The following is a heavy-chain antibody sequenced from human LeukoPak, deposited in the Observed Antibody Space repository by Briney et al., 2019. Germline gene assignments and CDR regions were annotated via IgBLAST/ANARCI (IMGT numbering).Heavy chain of an antibody. D-gene: IGHD2-2*02. V-gene: IGHV4-61*02. J-gene: IGHJ6*03. CDR3: ARGRAPGVLGYCSSTSCSTYYYYYMDV. CDR2: IYTSGST. CDR1: GGSISSGSYY. Sequence: PSETLSLTCTVSGGSISSGSYYWSWIRQPAGKGLEWIGRIYTSGSTNYNPSLKSRVTISVDTSKNQFSLKLSSVTAADTAVYYCARGRAPGVLGYCSSTSCSTYYYYYMDVWGKGTTVTVSS.